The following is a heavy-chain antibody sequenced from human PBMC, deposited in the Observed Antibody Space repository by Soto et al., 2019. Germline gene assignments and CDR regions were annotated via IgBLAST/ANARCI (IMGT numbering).Heavy chain of an antibody. Sequence: QVQLQESGPGLVKPSETLSLTCTVSGASVNTFSWSWIRQPAGKGLEWIGRIYTSASTNYSPSLKGRLTLSVATSKTQVSLMLASVTAADTAIYYCAKDREERYMFSYGIDGRGQGATVTVSS. CDR1: GASVNTFS. CDR3: AKDREERYMFSYGIDG. CDR2: IYTSAST. D-gene: IGHD3-10*02. J-gene: IGHJ6*02. V-gene: IGHV4-4*07.